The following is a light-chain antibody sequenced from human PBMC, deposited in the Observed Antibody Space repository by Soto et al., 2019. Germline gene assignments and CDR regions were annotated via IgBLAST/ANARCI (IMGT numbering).Light chain of an antibody. CDR3: HQYSASHT. V-gene: IGKV1-5*03. CDR2: KAS. J-gene: IGKJ4*01. Sequence: DIQMTQSPSTLSASVGDRIIITCRASQSISSLLAWYQQKPGKAPKLLIYKASSLESGVPSRFSGSGSGTEFTLTISSLQPDYSATYFCHQYSASHTFGGGTKVEIK. CDR1: QSISSL.